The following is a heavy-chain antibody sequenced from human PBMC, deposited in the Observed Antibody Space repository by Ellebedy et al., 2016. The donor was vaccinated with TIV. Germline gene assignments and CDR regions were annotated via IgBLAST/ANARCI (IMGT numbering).Heavy chain of an antibody. D-gene: IGHD2-2*01. Sequence: GESLKISCAASGFTFSDYYMSWIRQAPGKGLEWLSYISNSDSSIFYADSVRGRFTISRDNAKNLPYLQMNSLRAEDTAVYYCARDTRFIDHQHNWFDPWGQGTLVTVSS. V-gene: IGHV3-11*01. CDR3: ARDTRFIDHQHNWFDP. CDR1: GFTFSDYY. CDR2: ISNSDSSI. J-gene: IGHJ5*02.